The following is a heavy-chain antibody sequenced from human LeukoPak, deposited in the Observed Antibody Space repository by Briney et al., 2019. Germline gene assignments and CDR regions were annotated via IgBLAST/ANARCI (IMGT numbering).Heavy chain of an antibody. CDR2: FDPEDGET. J-gene: IGHJ5*02. CDR3: ATDQGQTMVRGAPRKNWFDP. D-gene: IGHD3-10*01. V-gene: IGHV1-24*01. CDR1: GYTLTELS. Sequence: ASVKVSCKFSGYTLTELSMHWVRQAPGKGLEWMGGFDPEDGETIYAQKFQGRVTMTEDTSTDTAYMGLSSLRSEDTAVYYCATDQGQTMVRGAPRKNWFDPWGQGTLVTVSS.